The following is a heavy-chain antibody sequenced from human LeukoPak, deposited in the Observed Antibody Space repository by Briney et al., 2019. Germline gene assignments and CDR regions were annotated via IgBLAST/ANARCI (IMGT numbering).Heavy chain of an antibody. V-gene: IGHV4-59*12. J-gene: IGHJ4*02. Sequence: TTSETLSLTCSVSGVSLSGYYWSWVRQTPGKGLEWIGYIYSSGTTNYNPALQSRVTISLDTAKNQFSLSVTSVTAADTAMYFCARRISSWNVYIDKWGQGIQVTVSS. CDR2: IYSSGTT. CDR3: ARRISSWNVYIDK. D-gene: IGHD1-1*01. CDR1: GVSLSGYY.